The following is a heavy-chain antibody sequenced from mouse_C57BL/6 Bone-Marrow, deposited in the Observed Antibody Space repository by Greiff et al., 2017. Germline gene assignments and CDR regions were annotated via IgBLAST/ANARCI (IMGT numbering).Heavy chain of an antibody. CDR2: IYPRDGST. Sequence: QVQFQQSDAGLVKPGASVKISCKVSGYTFTDHTIHWMKQRPEQGLEWIGYIYPRDGSTKYNEKFKGKATLTADKSSSTAYMQLNSLTSEDSALYFGAMAKYYGGGGFAYWGQGALVTVSA. CDR3: AMAKYYGGGGFAY. V-gene: IGHV1-78*01. J-gene: IGHJ3*01. D-gene: IGHD1-1*02. CDR1: GYTFTDHT.